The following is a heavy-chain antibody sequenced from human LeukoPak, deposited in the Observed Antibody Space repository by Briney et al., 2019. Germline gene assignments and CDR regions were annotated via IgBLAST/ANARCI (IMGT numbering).Heavy chain of an antibody. CDR2: ISGSGGST. V-gene: IGHV3-23*01. J-gene: IGHJ4*02. CDR3: ARGPYGDLNFDY. CDR1: GFTFTDHP. Sequence: PGGSLRLSCVASGFTFTDHPMNWVRQAPGKGLEWVSAISGSGGSTYYADSVKGRFTISRDNSKNTLYLQMNSLRAEDTAVYYCARGPYGDLNFDYWGQGTLVTVSS. D-gene: IGHD4-17*01.